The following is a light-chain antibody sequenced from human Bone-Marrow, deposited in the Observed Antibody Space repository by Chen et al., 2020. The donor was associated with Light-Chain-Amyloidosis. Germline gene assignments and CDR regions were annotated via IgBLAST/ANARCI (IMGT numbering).Light chain of an antibody. CDR1: QSISYY. J-gene: IGKJ5*01. Sequence: DIQMTQSPSSLSASVGDRVTITCRASQSISYYLNWYQQKPGKAPQLLIYAASSLQSGVPSRFSGSGSGTDFTLTISSLQPEDFATYYCQQSSSIPQGTFGQGTRLDIK. CDR2: AAS. CDR3: QQSSSIPQGT. V-gene: IGKV1-39*01.